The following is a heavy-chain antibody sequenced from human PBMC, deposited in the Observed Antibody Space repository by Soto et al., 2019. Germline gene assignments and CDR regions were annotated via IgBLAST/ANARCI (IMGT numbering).Heavy chain of an antibody. CDR1: GFTFSSYA. D-gene: IGHD1-26*01. J-gene: IGHJ6*02. CDR2: ISYDGSNK. V-gene: IGHV3-30-3*01. Sequence: GGSLRLSCAASGFTFSSYAMHWVRQAPGKGLEWVAVISYDGSNKYYADSVKGRFTISRDNSKNTLYLQMNSLRAEDTAVYYCARGGMRWEMATIPDYYGMDVWGQGTTVTVSS. CDR3: ARGGMRWEMATIPDYYGMDV.